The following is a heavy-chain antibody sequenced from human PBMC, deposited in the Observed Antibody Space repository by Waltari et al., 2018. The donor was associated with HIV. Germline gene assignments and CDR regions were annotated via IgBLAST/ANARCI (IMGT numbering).Heavy chain of an antibody. Sequence: EVQLLESGGGLVQPGGSLRLSCAASGFTFSSYAMSWVRQAPGKGVEWVSASSGSGGGKYNADSVKGRFTISRDNSKNTLYLQMNSLRAEDTAVYYCAKEGGGVVVALFDYWGQGTLVTVSS. V-gene: IGHV3-23*01. J-gene: IGHJ4*02. D-gene: IGHD2-15*01. CDR3: AKEGGGVVVALFDY. CDR2: SSGSGGGK. CDR1: GFTFSSYA.